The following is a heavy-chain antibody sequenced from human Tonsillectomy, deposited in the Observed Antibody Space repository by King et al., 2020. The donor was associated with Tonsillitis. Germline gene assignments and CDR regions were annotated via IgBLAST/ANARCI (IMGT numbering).Heavy chain of an antibody. CDR3: ARDAGYSSGFYDY. CDR1: GFTVSSNY. CDR2: IYYGGTT. V-gene: IGHV3-66*01. D-gene: IGHD5-18*01. Sequence: VQLVESGGGLVQPGGSLGLSCAASGFTVSSNYMNWVRQAPGKGLHWVSVIYYGGTTYYADSVKGRFTISRDNSKNTLYLQMNSLRAEDTAVYYCARDAGYSSGFYDYWGQGTLVTVSS. J-gene: IGHJ4*02.